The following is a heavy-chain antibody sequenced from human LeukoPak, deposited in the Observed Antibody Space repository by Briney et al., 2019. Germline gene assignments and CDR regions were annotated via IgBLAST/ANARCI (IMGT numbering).Heavy chain of an antibody. CDR1: GYTFTGYY. CDR2: INPNSGGT. D-gene: IGHD2-15*01. V-gene: IGHV1-2*02. J-gene: IGHJ4*02. Sequence: ASVKVPCKASGYTFTGYYMHWVRQAPGQRLEWMGWINPNSGGTNYAQKFQGRVTMTRDTSISTAYMELSRLRSDDTAVYYCARLGYCSGGSCYGDDYWGQGTLVTVSS. CDR3: ARLGYCSGGSCYGDDY.